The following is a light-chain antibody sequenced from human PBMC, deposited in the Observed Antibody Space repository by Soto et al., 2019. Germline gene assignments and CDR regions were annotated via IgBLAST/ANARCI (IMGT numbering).Light chain of an antibody. CDR1: QSVSSSY. V-gene: IGKV3-20*01. Sequence: EIVLTQSPGTLSLSPGERATLSCRASQSVSSSYLAWYQQKPGQAPRLLIYGASSRATGITDRFSGSGSGTDFTLTISRLETEDVALYYCHQYGSSPYTFGQGTKLEIK. J-gene: IGKJ2*01. CDR3: HQYGSSPYT. CDR2: GAS.